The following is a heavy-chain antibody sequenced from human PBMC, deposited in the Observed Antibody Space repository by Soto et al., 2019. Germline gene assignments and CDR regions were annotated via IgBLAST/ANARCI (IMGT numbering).Heavy chain of an antibody. CDR3: ARTYCGGDCSVYNWFDP. CDR1: GASITQYY. V-gene: IGHV4-4*08. J-gene: IGHJ5*02. Sequence: PSETLSLTCTVSGASITQYYWNWIRQSPGKGLEWIVSVSSTGSTVYNPSLTSRVTVSLDTSKNQFSLRLTSVTPADTAVYYCARTYCGGDCSVYNWFDPWGQGTLVTVSS. D-gene: IGHD2-21*02. CDR2: VSSTGST.